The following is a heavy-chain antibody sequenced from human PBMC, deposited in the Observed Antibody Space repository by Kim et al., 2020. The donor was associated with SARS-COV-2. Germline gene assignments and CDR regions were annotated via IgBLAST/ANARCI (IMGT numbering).Heavy chain of an antibody. Sequence: GGSLRLSCAASGFTFSSYAMHWVRQAPGKGLEWVAVISNDGSNKYYADSVKGRFTISRDNSNNTLYLQMNSLRAEDTAVYYCARDHYDSIGYCYGMDFWDRGTRVTVSS. V-gene: IGHV3-30*04. D-gene: IGHD3-22*01. CDR1: GFTFSSYA. CDR3: ARDHYDSIGYCYGMDF. CDR2: ISNDGSNK. J-gene: IGHJ6*02.